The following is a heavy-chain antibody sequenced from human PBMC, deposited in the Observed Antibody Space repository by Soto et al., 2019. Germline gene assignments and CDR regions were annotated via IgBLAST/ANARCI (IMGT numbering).Heavy chain of an antibody. CDR2: ITGTGGST. J-gene: IGHJ4*02. CDR3: AKDRGLTRIVVTVLRDS. D-gene: IGHD3-22*01. Sequence: GGSLRLSCAASGFTFSSYAMIWVRQAPGKGLEWVSSITGTGGSTYYADSVKGRFTISRDNSKNTLFLQMNSLRAEDTAVYYSAKDRGLTRIVVTVLRDSWGQGTLVAVSS. CDR1: GFTFSSYA. V-gene: IGHV3-23*01.